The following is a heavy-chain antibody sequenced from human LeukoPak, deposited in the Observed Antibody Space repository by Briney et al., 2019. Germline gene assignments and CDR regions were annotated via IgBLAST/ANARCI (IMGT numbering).Heavy chain of an antibody. CDR3: ARNIWRFDP. J-gene: IGHJ5*02. CDR2: MNSDGSDT. V-gene: IGHV3-74*01. D-gene: IGHD1/OR15-1a*01. Sequence: GGSLRLSCAASGFPFSTSWMHWVRHAPGKGLVWVSRMNSDGSDTSYADSVKGRFTISRDNAKNTLYLQMNSLRAEDTAVYYCARNIWRFDPWGQGTLVTVSS. CDR1: GFPFSTSW.